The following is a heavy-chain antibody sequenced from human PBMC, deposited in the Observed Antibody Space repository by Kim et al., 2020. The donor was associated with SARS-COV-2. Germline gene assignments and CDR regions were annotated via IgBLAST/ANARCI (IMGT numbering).Heavy chain of an antibody. CDR3: ATLGYNWNDGFDY. Sequence: SETLSLTCTGSGGSISSSSYYWGWIRQPPGKGLEWIGNIYYSGSTYYNPSLKSRVTISVDTSKNQFSLKLSSVTAADTAVYYCATLGYNWNDGFDYWGQGTLVTVSS. D-gene: IGHD1-1*01. V-gene: IGHV4-39*07. J-gene: IGHJ4*02. CDR2: IYYSGST. CDR1: GGSISSSSYY.